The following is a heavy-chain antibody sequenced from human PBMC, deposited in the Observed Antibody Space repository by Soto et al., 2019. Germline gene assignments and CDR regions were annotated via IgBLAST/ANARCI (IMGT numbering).Heavy chain of an antibody. J-gene: IGHJ4*02. CDR1: GGSFSGYY. CDR3: ASGGYRKRARDY. CDR2: INHSGST. D-gene: IGHD4-4*01. V-gene: IGHV4-34*01. Sequence: PSETLSLTCAVYGGSFSGYYWSWIRQPPGKGLEWIGEINHSGSTNYNPSLKSRVTISVDTSKNQFSLKLSSVTAADTAVYYCASGGYRKRARDYWGQGTLVTVSS.